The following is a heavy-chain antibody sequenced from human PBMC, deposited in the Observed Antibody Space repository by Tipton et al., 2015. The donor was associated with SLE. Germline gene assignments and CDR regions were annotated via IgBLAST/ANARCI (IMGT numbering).Heavy chain of an antibody. CDR3: AKGRQKNYADHAY. CDR1: GGSFSGYY. Sequence: TLSLTCVVYGGSFSGYYWNWIRQPPGKGLEWVGELNHGGSINYNPSLESRVTISIDTSKNQFSLKLSSVTAADTAVYYCAKGRQKNYADHAYWGQGTLVTVSS. V-gene: IGHV4-34*01. J-gene: IGHJ4*02. CDR2: LNHGGSI. D-gene: IGHD4-17*01.